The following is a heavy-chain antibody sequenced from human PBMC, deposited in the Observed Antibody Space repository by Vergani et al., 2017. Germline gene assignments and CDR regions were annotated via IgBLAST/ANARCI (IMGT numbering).Heavy chain of an antibody. CDR1: GYTFTSYY. D-gene: IGHD3-10*01. Sequence: QVQLVQSGAEVKKPGASVKVSCKASGYTFTSYYMHWVRQAPGQGLEWMGWINPNSGGTNYAQKFQGRVTMTRDTSISPAYMELSRLRSDDTAVYYCARDSITMVRGVRSHXFDYWGQGTLVTVSS. J-gene: IGHJ4*02. CDR3: ARDSITMVRGVRSHXFDY. CDR2: INPNSGGT. V-gene: IGHV1-2*02.